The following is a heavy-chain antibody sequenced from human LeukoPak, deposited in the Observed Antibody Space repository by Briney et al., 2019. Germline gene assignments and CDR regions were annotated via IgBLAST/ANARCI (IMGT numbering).Heavy chain of an antibody. V-gene: IGHV3-30-3*01. CDR1: GFTFSSYA. CDR2: ISYDGGNM. J-gene: IGHJ4*02. CDR3: ARHRLRYSSGWYYFDY. D-gene: IGHD6-19*01. Sequence: GGSLRLSCAASGFTFSSYALHWVRQAPGKGLEWVAVISYDGGNMSYADSVKGRFTISRDNSKNTLYLQINSLRAEDTAVYYCARHRLRYSSGWYYFDYWGQGTLATVS.